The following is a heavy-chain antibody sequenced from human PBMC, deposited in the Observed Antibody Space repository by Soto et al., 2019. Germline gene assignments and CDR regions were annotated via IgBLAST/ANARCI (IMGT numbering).Heavy chain of an antibody. CDR3: ARLWSGDYSLDC. D-gene: IGHD4-17*01. Sequence: QLQLQESGPGLVKPSETLSLTCTVSGGSISSSSYYWGWIRQPPGKGLEWIGSIYYSGSTYYNPSLESRAPTSVATSNNQFSLKLSSVTAADTAGYDCARLWSGDYSLDCWGQGTLVTVSS. V-gene: IGHV4-39*01. CDR2: IYYSGST. CDR1: GGSISSSSYY. J-gene: IGHJ4*02.